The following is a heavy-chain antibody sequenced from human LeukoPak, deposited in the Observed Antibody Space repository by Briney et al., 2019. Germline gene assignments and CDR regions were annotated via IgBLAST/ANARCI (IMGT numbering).Heavy chain of an antibody. V-gene: IGHV7-4-1*02. CDR2: INTNTGNP. CDR1: GYTFTSFP. D-gene: IGHD2-2*01. J-gene: IGHJ5*02. Sequence: GASVKVSCKASGYTFTSFPMNWVRQAPGQGLEWMGWINTNTGNPTYAQGFTGRFVFSLDTSVSTAYLQISSLKAEDTAVYYCARDGVPSTSYWFDPWGQGTLVTASS. CDR3: ARDGVPSTSYWFDP.